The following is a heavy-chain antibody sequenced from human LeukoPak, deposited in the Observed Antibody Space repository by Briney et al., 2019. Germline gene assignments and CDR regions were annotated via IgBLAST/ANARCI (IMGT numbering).Heavy chain of an antibody. CDR2: IYPRGST. D-gene: IGHD7-27*01. V-gene: IGHV4-30-2*01. CDR1: GGSISSDGYS. J-gene: IGHJ4*02. Sequence: SQTLSLTCDVSGGSISSDGYSWSWIRQPPGKGLEWIGYIYPRGSTYYNPSLKSRVILSLDKSANQFSLNLSSVTAADTAVYYCARFSPRAMGNYLDFWGQGTLVTVSS. CDR3: ARFSPRAMGNYLDF.